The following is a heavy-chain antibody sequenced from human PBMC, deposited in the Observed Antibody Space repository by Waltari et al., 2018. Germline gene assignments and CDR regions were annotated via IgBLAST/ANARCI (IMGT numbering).Heavy chain of an antibody. CDR2: IYYSGST. CDR1: GGSISSYY. CDR3: ARGGQYYDSSDWFDP. Sequence: QVQLQESGPGLVKPSETLSLTCTVSGGSISSYYWRWIRQPPGKGLEWIGYIYYSGSTNYNPSLKSRVTISVDTSKNQFSLKLSSVTAADTAVYYCARGGQYYDSSDWFDPWGQGTLVTVSS. D-gene: IGHD3-22*01. J-gene: IGHJ5*02. V-gene: IGHV4-59*01.